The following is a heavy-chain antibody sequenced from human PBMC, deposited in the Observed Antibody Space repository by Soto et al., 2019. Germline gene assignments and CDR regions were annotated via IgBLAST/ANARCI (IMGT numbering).Heavy chain of an antibody. CDR1: GGSISSGGYY. Sequence: QVQLQESGPGLVKPSQTLSLTCTVSGGSISSGGYYWSWIRQHPGKGLEWIGYIYYSGSTYYNPSLKSRVTVSVDPSKNQFSLKLSSVTAADTAVYYCARDRFGVAAHDYWGQGTLVTVSS. D-gene: IGHD2-15*01. CDR3: ARDRFGVAAHDY. V-gene: IGHV4-31*03. CDR2: IYYSGST. J-gene: IGHJ4*02.